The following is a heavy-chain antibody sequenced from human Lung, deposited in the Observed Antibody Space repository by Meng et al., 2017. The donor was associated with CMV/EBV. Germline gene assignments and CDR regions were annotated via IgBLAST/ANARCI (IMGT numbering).Heavy chain of an antibody. CDR3: PRGSEYYCSGSYSLRYYYGMDV. Sequence: GSLRLXCAVSGGSSSSYNWCWIRKRPRKRLEWVGYIYYSSSTSYNSSLKSRVTISVDTSKNPFSLKLSSVTAAGAAVYYCPRGSEYYCSGSYSLRYYYGMDVWGKGNXVNGSS. CDR2: IYYSSST. J-gene: IGHJ6*04. V-gene: IGHV4-59*01. CDR1: GGSSSSYN. D-gene: IGHD3-10*01.